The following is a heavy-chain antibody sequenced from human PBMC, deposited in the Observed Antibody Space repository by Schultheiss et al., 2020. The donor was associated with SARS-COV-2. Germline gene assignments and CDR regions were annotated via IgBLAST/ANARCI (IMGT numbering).Heavy chain of an antibody. CDR2: INPNSGGT. CDR1: GYTFTGYY. J-gene: IGHJ4*02. D-gene: IGHD6-19*01. Sequence: ASVKVSCKASGYTFTGYYMHWVRQAPGQGLEWMGWINPNSGGTNYAQKFQGRVTMTRDTSISTGYMELSRLTSDDTAVYYCARARYSSGPDYWGQGTLVTVSS. CDR3: ARARYSSGPDY. V-gene: IGHV1-2*02.